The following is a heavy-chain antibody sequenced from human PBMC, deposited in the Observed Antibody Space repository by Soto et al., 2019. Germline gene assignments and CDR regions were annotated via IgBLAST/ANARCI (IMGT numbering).Heavy chain of an antibody. D-gene: IGHD3-22*01. Sequence: ASVKVSCKASGYTFTSYGISWVRQAPGQGLEWMGWISAYNGNTNYAQKLQGRVTMTTDTSTSTAYMELRSLRSDDTAVYYCARDAYYDSSGYYFARWFDPRGQGTLVTVSS. CDR2: ISAYNGNT. CDR3: ARDAYYDSSGYYFARWFDP. CDR1: GYTFTSYG. J-gene: IGHJ5*02. V-gene: IGHV1-18*01.